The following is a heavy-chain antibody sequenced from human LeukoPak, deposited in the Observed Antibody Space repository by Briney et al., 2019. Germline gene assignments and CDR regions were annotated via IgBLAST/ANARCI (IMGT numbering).Heavy chain of an antibody. CDR1: GDSVSSNSAA. Sequence: SQTLSLTCAISGDSVSSNSAAWNWIRQSPSRGLEWLGRTYYRSKWYNDYAVSVKSRITINPDTSKNQFSLQLNSVTPEDTAVYYCARAISPHSGAVAGMYYFDYWGQGTLVTVSS. J-gene: IGHJ4*02. D-gene: IGHD6-19*01. CDR2: TYYRSKWYN. V-gene: IGHV6-1*01. CDR3: ARAISPHSGAVAGMYYFDY.